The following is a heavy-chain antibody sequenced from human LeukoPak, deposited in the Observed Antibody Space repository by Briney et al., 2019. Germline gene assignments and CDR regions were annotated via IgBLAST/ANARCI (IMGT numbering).Heavy chain of an antibody. Sequence: GESLKISCKGSGYSFTSYWIGWVRQMPGKGLEWMGIIYPGDSDTRYGPSFQGQVTISADKSVSTAYLQWSSLKASDTAMYYCARAITYYYDSSVYFRSPINWFDPWGQGTLVTVSS. V-gene: IGHV5-51*01. D-gene: IGHD3-22*01. CDR2: IYPGDSDT. CDR1: GYSFTSYW. J-gene: IGHJ5*02. CDR3: ARAITYYYDSSVYFRSPINWFDP.